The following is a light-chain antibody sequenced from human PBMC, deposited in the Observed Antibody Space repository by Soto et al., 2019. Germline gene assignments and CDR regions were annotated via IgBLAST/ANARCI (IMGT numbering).Light chain of an antibody. CDR3: QVRDVWPT. Sequence: EIVLTQSPATLSLSPGERAALSCRASQSVSTSLAWYQHKPGQAPRVIIYDASKRAPGIPARFSGSGSGTDFSLTFSSLEPEDFAVYYCQVRDVWPTFGQGTKVDIK. CDR1: QSVSTS. V-gene: IGKV3-11*01. J-gene: IGKJ1*01. CDR2: DAS.